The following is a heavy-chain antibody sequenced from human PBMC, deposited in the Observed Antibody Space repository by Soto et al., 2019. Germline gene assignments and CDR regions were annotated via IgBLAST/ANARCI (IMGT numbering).Heavy chain of an antibody. CDR1: GGSISSYY. CDR3: ARSPSEQLVFDY. CDR2: IYTSGRT. V-gene: IGHV4-4*07. J-gene: IGHJ4*02. D-gene: IGHD6-13*01. Sequence: QVQLQESGPGLVKPSETLSLTCTVSGGSISSYYWSWIRQPAGKGLEWIGRIYTSGRTNSNPSLKSRVTMSVDTSKNQFSRKLSSVTAADTAVYYCARSPSEQLVFDYWGQGTLVTVSS.